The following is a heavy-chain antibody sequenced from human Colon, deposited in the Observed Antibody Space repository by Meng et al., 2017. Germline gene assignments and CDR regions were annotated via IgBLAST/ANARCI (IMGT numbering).Heavy chain of an antibody. Sequence: GESLKISCATSGFSFSDHYMDWVRQAPGKELEWVGFIRGKPYDGTTDYAASVKGRFTISRDDSKSIAYLQMNSLKSEDTAVYYCARSPAAKYFHHWGQGTLVTVSS. CDR3: ARSPAAKYFHH. CDR1: GFSFSDHY. D-gene: IGHD6-25*01. V-gene: IGHV3-49*04. CDR2: IRGKPYDGTT. J-gene: IGHJ1*01.